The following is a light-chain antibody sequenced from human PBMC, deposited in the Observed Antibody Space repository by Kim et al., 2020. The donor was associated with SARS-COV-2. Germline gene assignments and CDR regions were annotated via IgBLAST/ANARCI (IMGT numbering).Light chain of an antibody. V-gene: IGLV3-1*01. J-gene: IGLJ2*01. Sequence: SYELTQPHSVSVSPGQTASITCSGDKLGDKYACWYQQKPGQSPVLVIYQDSKRPSGIPERFSGSNSGNTATLTISGTQAMDEADYYCQAWDSSTAWIGGGTQLTVL. CDR2: QDS. CDR1: KLGDKY. CDR3: QAWDSSTAW.